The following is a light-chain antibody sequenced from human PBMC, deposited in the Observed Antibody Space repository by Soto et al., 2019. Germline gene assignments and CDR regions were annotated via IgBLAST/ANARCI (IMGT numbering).Light chain of an antibody. Sequence: DIVMTQSPDSLAVSLGERATFNCKSSQSVIYGSNNKNYLAWYQQKPGQPPKLLIYWASTRETGVPDRFSGSGSGTDFTLTISSLQAEDVAVYYCQQYHSSPWTFGQGTKVEIK. CDR2: WAS. J-gene: IGKJ1*01. CDR1: QSVIYGSNNKNY. CDR3: QQYHSSPWT. V-gene: IGKV4-1*01.